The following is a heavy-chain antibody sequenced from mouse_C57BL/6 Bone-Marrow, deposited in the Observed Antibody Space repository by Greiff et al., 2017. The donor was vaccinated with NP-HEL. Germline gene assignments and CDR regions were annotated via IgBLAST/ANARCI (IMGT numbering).Heavy chain of an antibody. D-gene: IGHD1-1*01. CDR1: GFNIKDDY. CDR2: IDPENGDT. V-gene: IGHV14-4*01. Sequence: EVQLQESGAELVRPGASVKLSCTASGFNIKDDYMHWVKQRPEQGLEWIGWIDPENGDTEYASKFQGKATITADTSSNTAYLQLSSLTSEDTAVYYCTTPHYGSSYFDYWGQGTTLTVSS. CDR3: TTPHYGSSYFDY. J-gene: IGHJ2*01.